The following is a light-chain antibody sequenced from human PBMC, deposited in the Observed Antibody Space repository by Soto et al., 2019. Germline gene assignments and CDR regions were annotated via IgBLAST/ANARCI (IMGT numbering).Light chain of an antibody. CDR2: AAS. J-gene: IGKJ1*01. Sequence: DVKMTQSPSSLSAFLGDRFTITCRASQDISNYLAWYQQKPGKVPNLLIFAASTLQSGVPSSFSGSGSGTDFTLTISSLQPEDVATYYCQNYNGDPWTFGQGTKVEIK. CDR3: QNYNGDPWT. V-gene: IGKV1-27*01. CDR1: QDISNY.